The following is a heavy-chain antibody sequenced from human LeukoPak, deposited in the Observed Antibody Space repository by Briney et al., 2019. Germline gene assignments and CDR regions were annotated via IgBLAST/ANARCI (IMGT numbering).Heavy chain of an antibody. CDR2: IKSKTDGGTT. CDR3: TTDLWFGESVDAFDI. Sequence: GGSLRLSCAASGFTFSNAWMSWVRQAPGKGLEWVGRIKSKTDGGTTDYAAPVKGRFTISRDDSKNTLYLQMNSLKTEDTAVYYCTTDLWFGESVDAFDIWGQGTMVTVSS. V-gene: IGHV3-15*01. D-gene: IGHD3-10*01. CDR1: GFTFSNAW. J-gene: IGHJ3*02.